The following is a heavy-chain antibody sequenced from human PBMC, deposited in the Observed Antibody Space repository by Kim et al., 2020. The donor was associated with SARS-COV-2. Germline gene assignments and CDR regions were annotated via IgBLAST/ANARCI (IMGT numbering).Heavy chain of an antibody. CDR2: ISSGSNIV. Sequence: GGSLRLSCAASGFSFNTYSMNWVRQSPGKGLEWVSFISSGSNIVYYTDSVKGRFTISRDNAQQSLYLQMNSLRDEDSALYYCVRDNSARGNGLYLGFDHWGQGALVTVSS. J-gene: IGHJ4*02. CDR1: GFSFNTYS. D-gene: IGHD6-19*01. V-gene: IGHV3-48*02. CDR3: VRDNSARGNGLYLGFDH.